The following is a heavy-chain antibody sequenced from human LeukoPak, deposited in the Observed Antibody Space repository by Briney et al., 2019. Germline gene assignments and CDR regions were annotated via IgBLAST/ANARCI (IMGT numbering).Heavy chain of an antibody. Sequence: TGGSLRLSCEASGFTFSSYSMTRVRQAPGKRLEWISYIGSNGSPTHYADSVKGRFTISRDNAKNSLYLQMNSLTVEDTAVYYCAKDQVPYCTTDCYGAIDAWGQGTLVTVSS. CDR2: IGSNGSPT. J-gene: IGHJ3*01. V-gene: IGHV3-48*01. CDR1: GFTFSSYS. D-gene: IGHD2-21*02. CDR3: AKDQVPYCTTDCYGAIDA.